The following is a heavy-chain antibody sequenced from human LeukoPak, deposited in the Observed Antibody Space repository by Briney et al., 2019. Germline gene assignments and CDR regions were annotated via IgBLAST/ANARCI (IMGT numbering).Heavy chain of an antibody. CDR1: GFNFNIYE. V-gene: IGHV3-23*01. CDR3: ATYRQVLLPFES. D-gene: IGHD2-8*02. CDR2: IFPSGGEI. J-gene: IGHJ4*02. Sequence: GGSLRLSCAVSGFNFNIYEMNWVRQAPGKGLEWVSSIFPSGGEIHYADSVRGRFTISRDNSKSTLSLQMNSLRAEDTAIYYCATYRQVLLPFESWGQGTLVTVSS.